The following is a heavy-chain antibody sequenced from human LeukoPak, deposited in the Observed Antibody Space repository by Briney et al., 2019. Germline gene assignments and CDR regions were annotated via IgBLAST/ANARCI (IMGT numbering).Heavy chain of an antibody. D-gene: IGHD3-10*01. J-gene: IGHJ4*02. CDR1: GFTFSSYA. V-gene: IGHV3-23*01. Sequence: GGSLRLSCAASGFTFSSYAMNWVRQAPGKGLEWVSGISGSGGSTDYADSVKGRFTISRDNSKNTLNLQMDSLRPEDTAVYYCAKDQGGYYGSGSYSPLDYWGQGTLVTVSS. CDR3: AKDQGGYYGSGSYSPLDY. CDR2: ISGSGGST.